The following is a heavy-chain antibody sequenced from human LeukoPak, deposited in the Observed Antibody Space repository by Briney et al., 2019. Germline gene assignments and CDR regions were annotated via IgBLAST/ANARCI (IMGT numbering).Heavy chain of an antibody. J-gene: IGHJ6*03. Sequence: ASVKVSCKASGYTFTSYYMHWVRQAPGQGLEWMGIINPSGGSTSYAQKFQGRVTMTRDMSTSTVYMELSSLRSEDTAVYYCARAGSSSSEYYYMDVWGKGTTVTVSS. CDR1: GYTFTSYY. CDR3: ARAGSSSSEYYYMDV. V-gene: IGHV1-46*01. CDR2: INPSGGST. D-gene: IGHD6-13*01.